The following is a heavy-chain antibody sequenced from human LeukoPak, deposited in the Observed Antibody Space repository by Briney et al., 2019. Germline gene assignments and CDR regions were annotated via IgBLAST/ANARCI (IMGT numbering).Heavy chain of an antibody. Sequence: GASLKISCKGSGYSFTSYWIGWVRQMPGKGLEWMGIIYPGDSDTRYIPSFQGQVTISADKSISTAYLQWSSLKASDSAMYYCATNTMFRGIHAFDIWGQGTMVTVSS. CDR3: ATNTMFRGIHAFDI. CDR1: GYSFTSYW. V-gene: IGHV5-51*01. D-gene: IGHD3-10*01. J-gene: IGHJ3*02. CDR2: IYPGDSDT.